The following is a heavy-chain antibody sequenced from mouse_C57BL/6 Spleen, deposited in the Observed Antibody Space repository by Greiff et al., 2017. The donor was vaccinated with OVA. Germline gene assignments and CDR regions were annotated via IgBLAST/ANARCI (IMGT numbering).Heavy chain of an antibody. D-gene: IGHD4-1*01. Sequence: VQLQQPGAELVRPGSSVKLSCKASGYTFTSYWMHWVKQRPIQGLEWIGNIDPSDSETHYNQKFKDKATLTVDKSSSTAYMQLSSLTSEDSAVYYCARGDSNWDYFDYWGQGTTLTVSS. CDR2: IDPSDSET. CDR1: GYTFTSYW. CDR3: ARGDSNWDYFDY. V-gene: IGHV1-52*01. J-gene: IGHJ2*01.